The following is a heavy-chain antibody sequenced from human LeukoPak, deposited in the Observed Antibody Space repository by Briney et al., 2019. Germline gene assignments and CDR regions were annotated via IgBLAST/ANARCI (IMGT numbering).Heavy chain of an antibody. V-gene: IGHV3-21*01. J-gene: IGHJ5*02. CDR3: ARGLCRGSTSCYTGDWFDP. Sequence: GGSLRLSCAASGFTFSDYAMNWVRQAPGKGLEWVSSISSSSSYIYYADSVKGRFTISRDNAKNSLYLQMNSLRAEDTAVYYCARGLCRGSTSCYTGDWFDPWGQGTLVTVSS. D-gene: IGHD2-2*02. CDR1: GFTFSDYA. CDR2: ISSSSSYI.